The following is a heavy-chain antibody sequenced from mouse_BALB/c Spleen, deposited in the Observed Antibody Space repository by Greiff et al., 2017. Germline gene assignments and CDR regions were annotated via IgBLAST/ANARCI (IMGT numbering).Heavy chain of an antibody. CDR1: GFTFSSYA. J-gene: IGHJ2*01. CDR3: AILYYYGNGVDY. CDR2: ISSGGST. D-gene: IGHD1-1*01. V-gene: IGHV5-6-5*01. Sequence: DVHLVESGGGLVKPGGSLKLSCAASGFTFSSYAMSWVRQTPEKRLEWVASISSGGSTYYPDSVKGRFTISRDNARNILYLQMSSLRSEDTAMYYCAILYYYGNGVDYWGQGTTLTVSS.